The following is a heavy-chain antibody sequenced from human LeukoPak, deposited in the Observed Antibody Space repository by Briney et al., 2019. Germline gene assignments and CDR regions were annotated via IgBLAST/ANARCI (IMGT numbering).Heavy chain of an antibody. CDR2: INQDGGEK. J-gene: IGHJ4*02. V-gene: IGHV3-7*01. D-gene: IGHD2-2*01. Sequence: GGSLRLSCTTSGFTFSSYWMSWVRQAPGKGLEWVANINQDGGEKYYVDSVKGRFTISRDNAKNSLYLQMNSLRAEDTAIYYCARAPIVVVPTWRPTYFDYWGQGTLVTVSS. CDR1: GFTFSSYW. CDR3: ARAPIVVVPTWRPTYFDY.